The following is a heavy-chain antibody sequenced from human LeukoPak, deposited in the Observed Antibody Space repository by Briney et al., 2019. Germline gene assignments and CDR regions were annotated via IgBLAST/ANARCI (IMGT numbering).Heavy chain of an antibody. CDR3: ARFRDDILTGYAYYFDY. D-gene: IGHD3-9*01. CDR2: INHSGST. V-gene: IGHV4-34*01. J-gene: IGHJ4*02. Sequence: SETLSLTCAVYGGSFSGYYWSWIRQPPGKGLEGIGEINHSGSTNYNPSLKSRVTISVDTSKNQFSLKLSSVTAADTAVYYCARFRDDILTGYAYYFDYWGQGTLVTVSS. CDR1: GGSFSGYY.